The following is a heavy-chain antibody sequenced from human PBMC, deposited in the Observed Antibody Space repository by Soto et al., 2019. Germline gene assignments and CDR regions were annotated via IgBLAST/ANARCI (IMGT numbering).Heavy chain of an antibody. Sequence: GGSLRLSCAASGFTFSSYWMSWVRQAPGKGLEWVANIKQDGSEKYYVDSVKGRFTISRDNAKNSLYLQMNSLRAEDTAVYYCARYVNVLRFLETDYFDYWGQGTLVTVSS. V-gene: IGHV3-7*01. J-gene: IGHJ4*02. CDR1: GFTFSSYW. CDR2: IKQDGSEK. CDR3: ARYVNVLRFLETDYFDY. D-gene: IGHD3-3*01.